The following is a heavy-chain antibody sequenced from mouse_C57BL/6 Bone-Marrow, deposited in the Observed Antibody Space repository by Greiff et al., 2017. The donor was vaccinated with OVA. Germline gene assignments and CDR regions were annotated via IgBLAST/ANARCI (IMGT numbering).Heavy chain of an antibody. D-gene: IGHD6-2*01. CDR3: SRSSSSLSSIAY. J-gene: IGHJ4*01. CDR1: GYTFTSYW. CDR2: IDPSDSYT. Sequence: QVQLQQPGAELVKPGASVKLSCKASGYTFTSYWMQWVKQRPGQGLEWIGEIDPSDSYTNYNQKFKGKATLNVDTSSSTAYMQLRSLPSEDSSVYYCSRSSSSLSSIAYWGQGTSVTVSS. V-gene: IGHV1-50*01.